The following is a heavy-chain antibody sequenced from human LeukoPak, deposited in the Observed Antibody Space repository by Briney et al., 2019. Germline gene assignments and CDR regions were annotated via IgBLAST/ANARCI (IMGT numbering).Heavy chain of an antibody. D-gene: IGHD2-2*01. CDR3: ARANFLYCSSSTCLFDY. Sequence: ASVKVSCKASGYTFTDYYMHRVRQAPGQGFEWMGWINPNDGDTNYAQKFQGRVTTTRDTSISTAHMEVSRLRSDDTAVYYCARANFLYCSSSTCLFDYWGQGTLVTVSS. CDR1: GYTFTDYY. V-gene: IGHV1-2*02. CDR2: INPNDGDT. J-gene: IGHJ4*02.